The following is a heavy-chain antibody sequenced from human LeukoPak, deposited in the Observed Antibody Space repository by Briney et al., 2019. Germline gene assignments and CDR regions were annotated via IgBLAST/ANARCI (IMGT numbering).Heavy chain of an antibody. CDR1: GFTFSNYW. CDR3: AKGGRLQITDY. J-gene: IGHJ4*02. Sequence: GGSLRLSCAASGFTFSNYWMSWVRQAPGKGLEWVANIKQDGSEKYYVDSVKGRFTVSRDNSMNTLYLQMNSLRGEDTALYYCAKGGRLQITDYWGQGTLVTVSS. CDR2: IKQDGSEK. V-gene: IGHV3-7*03. D-gene: IGHD2-15*01.